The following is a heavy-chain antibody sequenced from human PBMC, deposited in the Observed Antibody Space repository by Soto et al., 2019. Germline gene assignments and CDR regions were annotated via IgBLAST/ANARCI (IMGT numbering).Heavy chain of an antibody. D-gene: IGHD4-17*01. Sequence: QVQLVESGGGVVQPGRSLRLSCAASGFTFSSYAMHWVRQAPGKGLEWVAVISYDGSNKYYADSVKGRFTISRDNSKNTLYLQMNSLRAEDTAGYYCARGSYGDYDISYFDYWGQGTLVTVSS. J-gene: IGHJ4*02. CDR3: ARGSYGDYDISYFDY. CDR1: GFTFSSYA. CDR2: ISYDGSNK. V-gene: IGHV3-30-3*01.